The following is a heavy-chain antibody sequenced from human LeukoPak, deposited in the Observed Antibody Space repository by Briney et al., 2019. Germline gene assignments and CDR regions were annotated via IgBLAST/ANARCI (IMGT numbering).Heavy chain of an antibody. J-gene: IGHJ4*02. CDR1: GFTFNNYA. D-gene: IGHD3-22*01. CDR3: TRDYYYDSSGYRTRPY. V-gene: IGHV3-49*04. Sequence: GGSLRLSCAASGFTFNNYAVSWVRQAPGKGLEWVGFIRSKAYSGTTEYAASVKGRFTISRDDSKSIAYLQMNSLKTEDTAVYYCTRDYYYDSSGYRTRPYWGQGTLVTVSS. CDR2: IRSKAYSGTT.